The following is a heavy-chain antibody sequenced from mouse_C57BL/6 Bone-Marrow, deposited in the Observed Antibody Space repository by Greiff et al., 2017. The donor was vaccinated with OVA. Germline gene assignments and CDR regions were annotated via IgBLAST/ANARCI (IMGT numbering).Heavy chain of an antibody. CDR2: ISYSGST. Sequence: EVQLQQSGPGMVKPSQSLSLTCTVSGYSITSGYDWHWIRHFPGNKLEWMGYISYSGSTNYNPSLKSRISITHDTSKNHFFLKLNAVTTKDTATYYCARGEGYRNYASWFAYWGQGTLVTVSA. D-gene: IGHD2-5*01. CDR3: ARGEGYRNYASWFAY. V-gene: IGHV3-1*01. J-gene: IGHJ3*01. CDR1: GYSITSGYD.